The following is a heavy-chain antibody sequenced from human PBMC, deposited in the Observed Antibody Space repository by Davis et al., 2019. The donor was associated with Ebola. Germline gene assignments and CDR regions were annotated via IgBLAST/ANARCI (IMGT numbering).Heavy chain of an antibody. D-gene: IGHD2-15*01. CDR1: GGSISSGDYY. J-gene: IGHJ4*02. Sequence: PSETLSLTCTVSGGSISSGDYYWSWIRQHPGKGLEWIGYIDYSGSTYFNPSLRSRLTISVDTSKNLLSLKLSSVTAADTAVYYCAREERLRGGAVVVLDYWGQGTLVTVSS. V-gene: IGHV4-31*03. CDR3: AREERLRGGAVVVLDY. CDR2: IDYSGST.